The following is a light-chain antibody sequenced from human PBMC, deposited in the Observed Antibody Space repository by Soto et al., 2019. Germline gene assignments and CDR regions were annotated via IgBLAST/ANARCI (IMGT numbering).Light chain of an antibody. J-gene: IGLJ1*01. CDR1: NSDVGGYNY. CDR2: EVS. CDR3: NSYTSSDAYV. Sequence: QSALTQPASVSGSPGQSITISCTGTNSDVGGYNYVSWYQKHPGKAPKLMIYEVSYRPSGVSDRFSGSKSGNTASLTISGLQAEDEAEYYCNSYTSSDAYVFGTGTKETVL. V-gene: IGLV2-14*01.